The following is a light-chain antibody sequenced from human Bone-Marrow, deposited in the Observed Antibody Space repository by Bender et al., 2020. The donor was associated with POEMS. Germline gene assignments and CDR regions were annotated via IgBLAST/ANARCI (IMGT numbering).Light chain of an antibody. CDR2: EDS. CDR1: RSDIGTYNF. V-gene: IGLV2-14*02. CDR3: SSSTSRTTVV. Sequence: QSALTQPASVSGSPGQSITISCTATRSDIGTYNFVSWYQQHPGKAPRLIMYEDSKRPSGISDRFSGSKSGNTASLTISGLQAEDEADYYCSSSTSRTTVVFGGGTRVTVL. J-gene: IGLJ2*01.